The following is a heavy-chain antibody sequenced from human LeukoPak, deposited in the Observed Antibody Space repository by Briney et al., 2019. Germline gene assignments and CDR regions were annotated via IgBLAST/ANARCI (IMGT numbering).Heavy chain of an antibody. CDR3: ARHGGTVTTLFDY. Sequence: SETLSLTCTVSGGSISSSSYYWGWIRQPPGKGLEWIGSIHYSGSTYYNPSLKSRVTISVDTSKNQFSLKLSSVTAADTAVYYCARHGGTVTTLFDYWGQGTLVTVSS. CDR2: IHYSGST. D-gene: IGHD4-11*01. V-gene: IGHV4-39*01. CDR1: GGSISSSSYY. J-gene: IGHJ4*02.